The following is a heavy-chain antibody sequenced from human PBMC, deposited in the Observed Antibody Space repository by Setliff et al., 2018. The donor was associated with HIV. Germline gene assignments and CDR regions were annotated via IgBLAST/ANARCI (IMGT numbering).Heavy chain of an antibody. Sequence: ASVKVSCKASGYSFTNYGISWVRQAPGQGLEWMGWISSYNDNTNYALNLQGRVTMTTDTSTSTAYMDLSSLRSEDTAVYYCARGKVLRGNILYYWGQGTQVTVSS. V-gene: IGHV1-18*01. J-gene: IGHJ4*02. CDR2: ISSYNDNT. D-gene: IGHD2-8*01. CDR3: ARGKVLRGNILYY. CDR1: GYSFTNYG.